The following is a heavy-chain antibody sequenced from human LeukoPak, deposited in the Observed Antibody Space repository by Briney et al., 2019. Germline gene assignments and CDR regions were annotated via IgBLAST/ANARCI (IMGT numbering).Heavy chain of an antibody. D-gene: IGHD1-26*01. J-gene: IGHJ6*03. CDR1: GGSISSYY. V-gene: IGHV4-59*01. CDR2: IYYSGST. CDR3: ARYSGSSTRQYYYYMDV. Sequence: PSETLSLTCTVSGGSISSYYWSWIRQPPGKGLEWIGYIYYSGSTNYNPSLKSRVTISVDTSKNQFSLKLSSVTAADTAVYYCARYSGSSTRQYYYYMDVWGKGTTVTISS.